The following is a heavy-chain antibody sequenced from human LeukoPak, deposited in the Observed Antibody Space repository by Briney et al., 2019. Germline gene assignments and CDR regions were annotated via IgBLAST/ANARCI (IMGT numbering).Heavy chain of an antibody. J-gene: IGHJ4*02. CDR2: IYYSGST. CDR1: GGSISSHY. V-gene: IGHV4-59*11. CDR3: AQGGFGELFDY. Sequence: SETLSLTCTVSGGSISSHYWSWIRQPPGKGMEWIGYIYYSGSTNYNPSLKRRVTISVDTSKNQFSLKLSSVTAADTAVYYCAQGGFGELFDYWGQGTLVTVSS. D-gene: IGHD3-10*01.